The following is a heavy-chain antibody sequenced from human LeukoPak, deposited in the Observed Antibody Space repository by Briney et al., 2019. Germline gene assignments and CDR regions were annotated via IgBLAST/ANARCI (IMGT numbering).Heavy chain of an antibody. CDR3: AKDREGTIADYFDY. V-gene: IGHV3-23*01. CDR1: GFTFGDYA. Sequence: PGRSLRLSCTASGFTFGDYAMSWVRQAPGKGLEWVSSISGSGGSTYYADSVKGRFTISRDNSKDTLYLQMNSLRGEDTAVYYCAKDREGTIADYFDYWGQGTLVTVSS. D-gene: IGHD1-7*01. CDR2: ISGSGGST. J-gene: IGHJ4*02.